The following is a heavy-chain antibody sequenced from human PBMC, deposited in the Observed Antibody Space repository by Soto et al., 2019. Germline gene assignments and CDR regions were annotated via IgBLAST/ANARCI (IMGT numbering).Heavy chain of an antibody. D-gene: IGHD2-2*01. J-gene: IGHJ4*02. CDR3: AREDSIIIPAVSDF. Sequence: GGSLRLSCTVSGFAFNNYGINWVRQAPGQGLEWVSSISKSDYTYYSDSVKGRFTISRDNAKNSVSLQMNTLRVEDTAGYYCAREDSIIIPAVSDFWGQGTLVTVSS. CDR1: GFAFNNYG. V-gene: IGHV3-21*01. CDR2: ISKSDYT.